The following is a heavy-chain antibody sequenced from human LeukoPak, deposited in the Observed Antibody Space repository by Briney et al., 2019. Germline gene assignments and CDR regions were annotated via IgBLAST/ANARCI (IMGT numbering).Heavy chain of an antibody. CDR3: ARASISEGSGSDFDY. D-gene: IGHD3-10*01. CDR2: INPSGGST. Sequence: ASVEVSCKASGYTFTSYYMHWVRQAPGQGLEWMGIINPSGGSTSYAQKFQGRVTMTRDTFTSTVYMELSSLRSEDTAVYYCARASISEGSGSDFDYWGQGTLVTVSS. J-gene: IGHJ4*02. V-gene: IGHV1-46*01. CDR1: GYTFTSYY.